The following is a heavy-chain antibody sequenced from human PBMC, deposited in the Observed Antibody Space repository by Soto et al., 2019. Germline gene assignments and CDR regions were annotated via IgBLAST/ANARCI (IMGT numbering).Heavy chain of an antibody. CDR3: AKDMSEVTPGMDF. J-gene: IGHJ6*02. CDR1: GFTFSNYA. Sequence: EVQLLESGGGFVQPGGSLRLSCVASGFTFSNYAMSWVRQAPGKGLEWVSAIRGSATTTYYADSVKGRFTISRNYAKNTLYLQTNSLRVEDTAIYYGAKDMSEVTPGMDFWGQGTPVTVSS. CDR2: IRGSATTT. V-gene: IGHV3-23*01. D-gene: IGHD2-21*02.